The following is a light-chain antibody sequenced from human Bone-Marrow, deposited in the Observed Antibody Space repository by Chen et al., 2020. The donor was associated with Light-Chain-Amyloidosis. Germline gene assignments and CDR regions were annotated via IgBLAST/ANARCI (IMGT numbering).Light chain of an antibody. CDR3: QSADSSGTYEVI. Sequence: SYELTQPPSVSVSPGRTARLTCSGDDLPTKYVYWYQQKPGQAPVLVIQRDTERPSGISERFSGASSGTTATLTSSGVQAEDEADDHCQSADSSGTYEVIFGGGTKLTVL. CDR2: RDT. J-gene: IGLJ2*01. CDR1: DLPTKY. V-gene: IGLV3-25*03.